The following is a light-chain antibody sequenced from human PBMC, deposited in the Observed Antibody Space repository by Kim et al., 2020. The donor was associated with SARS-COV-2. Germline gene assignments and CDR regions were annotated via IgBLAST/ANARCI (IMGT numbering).Light chain of an antibody. CDR3: QQYNSYSPT. J-gene: IGKJ1*01. Sequence: DIQMTQSPSTLSASVGDRVTITCRASQSVSGWLAWYQQKPGKVPKLLIYAATTLQSGVPSRFSGSGSGTEFTLTISSLQPDDFATYYCQQYNSYSPTFGQGTKVYIK. CDR2: AAT. V-gene: IGKV1-5*03. CDR1: QSVSGW.